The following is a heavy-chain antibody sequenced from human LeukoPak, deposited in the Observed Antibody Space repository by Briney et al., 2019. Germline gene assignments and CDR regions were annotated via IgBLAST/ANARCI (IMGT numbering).Heavy chain of an antibody. D-gene: IGHD2-21*02. CDR3: VSHYCGGDCYSLRSFDY. J-gene: IGHJ4*02. Sequence: GGSLRLSCAASRFTFCSYSKNWVRQAPGKGLEWVSYISSSSSTIYYADSVKGRFTISRDNSKNTVFLQMNSLRHEDTAVYYCVSHYCGGDCYSLRSFDYWGQGTLVTVSS. CDR1: RFTFCSYS. CDR2: ISSSSSTI. V-gene: IGHV3-48*02.